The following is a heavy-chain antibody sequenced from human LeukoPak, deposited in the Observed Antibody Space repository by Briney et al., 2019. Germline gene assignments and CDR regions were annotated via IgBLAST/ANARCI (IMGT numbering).Heavy chain of an antibody. D-gene: IGHD3-22*01. CDR2: IYYTRST. Sequence: SETLSLTCTVSGGSISSSSYYWGWIRQPPGKGLEWIGSIYYTRSTYYNPSLKSRVTMSVDTSKNQFSLKLTSVTAADTAVYYCARGVTMIVVVIHDWYFDLWGRGTLVTVSS. CDR1: GGSISSSSYY. CDR3: ARGVTMIVVVIHDWYFDL. J-gene: IGHJ2*01. V-gene: IGHV4-39*01.